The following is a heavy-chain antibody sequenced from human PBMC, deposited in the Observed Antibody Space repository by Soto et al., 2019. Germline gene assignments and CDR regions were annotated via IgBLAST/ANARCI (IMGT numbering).Heavy chain of an antibody. Sequence: QVQLQESGSGLVKPSQTLVLTCTVSGDSISRDGSSWSWPRQPPGKGLEWIGYIYHSGATYYNPSLKSRVTTSVDKSKNQFSLSLASVTAADTAVYYCAREMSYYFDSWGHGTLVTVSS. CDR3: AREMSYYFDS. V-gene: IGHV4-30-2*01. J-gene: IGHJ4*01. CDR2: IYHSGAT. CDR1: GDSISRDGSS.